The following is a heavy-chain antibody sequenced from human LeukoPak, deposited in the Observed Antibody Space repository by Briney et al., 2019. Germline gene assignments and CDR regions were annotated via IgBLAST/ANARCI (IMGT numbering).Heavy chain of an antibody. CDR3: VSSEWYAAFDI. Sequence: GWSLRLSCAAAGFSFSRHWLHWVRQAPGKGLVWVSRINSDGSSISYADSVKGRFTISRDNAKNTLYLQMNSLRAEDTAVYYCVSSEWYAAFDIWGQGTIVTVSS. J-gene: IGHJ3*02. CDR2: INSDGSSI. V-gene: IGHV3-74*01. D-gene: IGHD6-19*01. CDR1: GFSFSRHW.